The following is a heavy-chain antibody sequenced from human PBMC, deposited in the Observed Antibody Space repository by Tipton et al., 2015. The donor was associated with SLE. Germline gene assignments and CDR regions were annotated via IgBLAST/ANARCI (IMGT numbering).Heavy chain of an antibody. CDR1: GVSISSASYY. Sequence: LACTVSGVSISSASYYWNWIRQPAGKGLEWIGRAYTTGSPYYNPSLESRVAISMDTSKNQFSLKLTAVTAADTAVYYCARTLDALDIWGQGTMVTVSS. CDR2: AYTTGSP. CDR3: ARTLDALDI. J-gene: IGHJ3*02. V-gene: IGHV4-61*02.